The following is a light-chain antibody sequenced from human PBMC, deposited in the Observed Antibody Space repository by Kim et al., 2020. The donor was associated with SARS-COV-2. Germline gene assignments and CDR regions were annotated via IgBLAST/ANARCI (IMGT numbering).Light chain of an antibody. J-gene: IGLJ1*01. CDR3: QAWDSSTAV. CDR2: QDS. Sequence: VSPGQTASITCSGDKLGDKYACWYQQKPGQSPVLVIYQDSKRPSGIPERFSGSNSGNTATLTISGTQAMDESDYYCQAWDSSTAVFGTGTKVTVL. CDR1: KLGDKY. V-gene: IGLV3-1*01.